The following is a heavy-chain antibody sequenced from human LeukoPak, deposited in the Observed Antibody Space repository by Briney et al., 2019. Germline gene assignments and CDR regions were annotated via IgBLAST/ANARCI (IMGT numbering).Heavy chain of an antibody. Sequence: SETLSLTCTVSGGSISSSSYYWSWIRQPPGKGLEWIGYIYYSGSTNYNPSLKSRVTISVDTSKNQFSLKLSSVTAADTAVYYCARVSRDYYGSGSYYKSYDYWGQGTLVTVSS. D-gene: IGHD3-10*01. V-gene: IGHV4-61*01. CDR2: IYYSGST. CDR1: GGSISSSSYY. J-gene: IGHJ4*02. CDR3: ARVSRDYYGSGSYYKSYDY.